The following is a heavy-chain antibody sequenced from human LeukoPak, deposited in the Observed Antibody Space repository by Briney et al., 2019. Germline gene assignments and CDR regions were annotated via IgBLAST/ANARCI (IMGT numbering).Heavy chain of an antibody. Sequence: NASETLSLTCAVYGGSFSGYYWSWIRQPPGKGLEWIGEINHSGSTNYNPSLKGRVTISVDTSKNQFSLKLSSVTAADTAVYYCARGQEPDCSSTSCPNWFDPWGQGTLVTVSS. J-gene: IGHJ5*02. CDR3: ARGQEPDCSSTSCPNWFDP. V-gene: IGHV4-34*01. CDR1: GGSFSGYY. D-gene: IGHD2-2*01. CDR2: INHSGST.